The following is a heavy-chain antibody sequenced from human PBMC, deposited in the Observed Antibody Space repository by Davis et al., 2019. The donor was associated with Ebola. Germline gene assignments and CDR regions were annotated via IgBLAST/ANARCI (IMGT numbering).Heavy chain of an antibody. CDR3: TRQEGTTFAVVSLY. Sequence: GESLKISCAASGFTLTTYGMHWVRQAPGKGLEWVAVISYDGSNQYYADSVKGRFTISRDTSKNTLYLQMNSLRAEDTAVYYCTRQEGTTFAVVSLYWGQGTLVTVSS. CDR2: ISYDGSNQ. CDR1: GFTLTTYG. D-gene: IGHD3-3*01. V-gene: IGHV3-30*03. J-gene: IGHJ4*02.